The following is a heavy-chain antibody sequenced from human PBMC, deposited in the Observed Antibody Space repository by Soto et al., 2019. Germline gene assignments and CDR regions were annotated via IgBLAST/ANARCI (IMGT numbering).Heavy chain of an antibody. D-gene: IGHD3-3*01. CDR2: ISYDGSNK. CDR1: GCTFISYG. CDR3: AKGSYDFWSPPLPDGMDV. Sequence: GGSLRLSCTASGCTFISYGMHWVRQAPGKGLEWVAVISYDGSNKYYADSVKGRFTISRDNSKNTLYLQMNSLRAEDTAAYYCAKGSYDFWSPPLPDGMDVWGQGTTVTVSS. J-gene: IGHJ6*02. V-gene: IGHV3-30*18.